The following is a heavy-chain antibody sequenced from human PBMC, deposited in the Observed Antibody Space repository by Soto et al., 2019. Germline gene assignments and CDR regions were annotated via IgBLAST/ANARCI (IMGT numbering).Heavy chain of an antibody. J-gene: IGHJ6*02. CDR1: GYTLTDFS. D-gene: IGHD6-19*01. CDR3: ATDLSGYNRGWYVHYGLDA. CDR2: FDPEDGKT. V-gene: IGHV1-24*01. Sequence: QVQLVQSGAEVKKPGASVKVSCKVYGYTLTDFSIHWVREAPGKGLEWMGGFDPEDGKTIYAPKFQGRVTMTEDTSTDTVYMQLSSLRSDDTAVYYCATDLSGYNRGWYVHYGLDAWGQGTTVTVSS.